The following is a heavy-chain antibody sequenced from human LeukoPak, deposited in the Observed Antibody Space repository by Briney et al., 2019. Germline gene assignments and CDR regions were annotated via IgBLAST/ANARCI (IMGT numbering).Heavy chain of an antibody. CDR1: GFTFSSYA. V-gene: IGHV3-30*04. Sequence: PGRSLRLSCAASGFTFSSYAMHWVRQAPGKGLEWVAVISYDGSNEYYADSVKGRFTISRDNSKNTLYLQMNSLRAEDTAVYYCARASGGSCYSNFDYWGQGTLVTVSS. D-gene: IGHD2-15*01. J-gene: IGHJ4*02. CDR2: ISYDGSNE. CDR3: ARASGGSCYSNFDY.